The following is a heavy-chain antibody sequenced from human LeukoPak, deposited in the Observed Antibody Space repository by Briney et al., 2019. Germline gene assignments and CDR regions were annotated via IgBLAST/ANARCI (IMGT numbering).Heavy chain of an antibody. Sequence: GGSLRLSCAASGFTFSSYAMSWVRQAPGKGLEWVSAISGSGGSTYYADSVKGRFTISRDNSKNTLYLQMNSPRAEDTAVYYCAKGGEDIVVVVATYFDYWGQGTLVTVSS. V-gene: IGHV3-23*01. D-gene: IGHD2-15*01. J-gene: IGHJ4*02. CDR1: GFTFSSYA. CDR3: AKGGEDIVVVVATYFDY. CDR2: ISGSGGST.